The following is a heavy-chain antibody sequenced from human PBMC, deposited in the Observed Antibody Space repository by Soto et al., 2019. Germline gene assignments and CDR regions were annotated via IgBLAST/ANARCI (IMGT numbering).Heavy chain of an antibody. Sequence: QVPLVESGRGVVQPGRSLRLSCTASGFTFSHFGMHWVRQAPGKGLEWVAAILKDGREEFYGDSVRGRLTISRDNSKNTLSLEMNGLRAEDTGVYDSANDPANLGNWFDPWCQGTVVSVPS. J-gene: IGHJ5*02. CDR2: ILKDGREE. CDR3: ANDPANLGNWFDP. V-gene: IGHV3-30*18. CDR1: GFTFSHFG.